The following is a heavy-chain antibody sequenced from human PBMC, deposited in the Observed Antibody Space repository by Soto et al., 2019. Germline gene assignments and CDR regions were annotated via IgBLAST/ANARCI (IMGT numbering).Heavy chain of an antibody. CDR2: LWSDGGNK. Sequence: QVQLVESGGGVVQPGRSLRLSCVASGFTFSNYAMHWVRQAPGKGLEWMAMLWSDGGNKYYVDSVRGRFTISRDNSKNTLYQQMNSLSAEDTGIYYCAREKFGDDFDYWGQGTLLTVSS. CDR3: AREKFGDDFDY. V-gene: IGHV3-33*01. CDR1: GFTFSNYA. J-gene: IGHJ4*02. D-gene: IGHD2-21*02.